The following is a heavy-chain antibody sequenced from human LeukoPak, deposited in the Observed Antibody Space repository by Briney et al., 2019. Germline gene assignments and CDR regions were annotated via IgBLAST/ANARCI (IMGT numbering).Heavy chain of an antibody. CDR2: VSADGRTQ. D-gene: IGHD5-24*01. J-gene: IGHJ4*02. CDR3: AREFGHNRWYFDY. V-gene: IGHV3-30*03. Sequence: GGSLRLSCAASGFISSNYAMSWIRQAPGKGLEWVTVVSADGRTQLYSDSVKGRFTISRDNSLNTLHLQMNSLRTEDTAVYYCAREFGHNRWYFDYWGQGALVTVSS. CDR1: GFISSNYA.